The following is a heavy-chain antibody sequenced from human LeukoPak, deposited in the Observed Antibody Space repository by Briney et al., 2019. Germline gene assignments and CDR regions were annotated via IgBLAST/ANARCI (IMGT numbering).Heavy chain of an antibody. CDR2: INPSGGST. J-gene: IGHJ4*02. CDR3: ARDLADYYDSSGYSYYFDY. D-gene: IGHD3-22*01. Sequence: GASVKISCMASGYTFTRYFMHWGRQAPGQGLEWMGIINPSGGSTSYAQKFQGRVTMTRDTSTSTVYMELSSLRYEDTAVYYCARDLADYYDSSGYSYYFDYWGQRTLVTVSS. V-gene: IGHV1-46*01. CDR1: GYTFTRYF.